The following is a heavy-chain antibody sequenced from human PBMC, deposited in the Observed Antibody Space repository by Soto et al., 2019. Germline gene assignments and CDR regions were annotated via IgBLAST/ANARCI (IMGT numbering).Heavy chain of an antibody. V-gene: IGHV4-30-2*01. CDR1: GGSISSGGYS. J-gene: IGHJ2*01. D-gene: IGHD1-26*01. CDR2: IYHSGST. CDR3: ARGGVGSIANGYFHL. Sequence: QLQLQESGSGLVKPSQTLSLTCAVSGGSISSGGYSWSWIRQPPGKGLEWIGYIYHSGSTYYNPSLESRVTISVDRSKNQCSLQLGSVTAADTAVYYCARGGVGSIANGYFHLWGRGTLVTVSS.